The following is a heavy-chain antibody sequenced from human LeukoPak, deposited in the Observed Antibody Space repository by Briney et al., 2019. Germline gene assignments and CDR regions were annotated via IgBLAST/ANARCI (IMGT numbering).Heavy chain of an antibody. J-gene: IGHJ4*02. CDR1: GFTFSTFA. Sequence: EGSLRLSCAASGFTFSTFAIPWVRQAPGKGLEWVSFISEDETNKDYADSVKGRFTISRDNSKNTLYLQMNSLRAEDTAVYYCAREGELRDFFGYWGQGILVTVSS. CDR3: AREGELRDFFGY. D-gene: IGHD3-16*01. CDR2: ISEDETNK. V-gene: IGHV3-30-3*01.